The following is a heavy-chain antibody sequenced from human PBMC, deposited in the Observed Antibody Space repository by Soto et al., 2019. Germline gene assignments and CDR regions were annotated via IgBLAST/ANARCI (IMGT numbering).Heavy chain of an antibody. V-gene: IGHV3-23*01. Sequence: VHLLESGGGVVQPGKSLKISYATSGFALSDYPMTWVRQPPGQGLEWVSGISASGEKPYYADSVKGRFTISRDNSKNTLSLQMNSLRVEDTGIYYCAKLEWLEFGGDYWGQGTLVTVSS. CDR3: AKLEWLEFGGDY. CDR1: GFALSDYP. D-gene: IGHD6-19*01. CDR2: ISASGEKP. J-gene: IGHJ4*02.